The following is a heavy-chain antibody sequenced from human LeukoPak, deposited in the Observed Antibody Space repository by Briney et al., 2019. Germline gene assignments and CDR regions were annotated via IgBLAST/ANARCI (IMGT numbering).Heavy chain of an antibody. CDR3: ARDRVPMVYAFDI. J-gene: IGHJ3*02. CDR1: GFTFSDYY. D-gene: IGHD3-10*01. Sequence: GGSLRLSCAASGFTFSDYYMSWIRQAPGKGLEWVSYISSSGSTIYYAESVKGRFTISRDNAKNSLYLQMNSLRAEDTAVYYCARDRVPMVYAFDIWGQGTMVTVSS. V-gene: IGHV3-11*01. CDR2: ISSSGSTI.